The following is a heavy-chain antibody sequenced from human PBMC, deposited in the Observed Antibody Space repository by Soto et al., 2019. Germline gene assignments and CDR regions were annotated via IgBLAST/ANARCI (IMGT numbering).Heavy chain of an antibody. V-gene: IGHV1-69*13. J-gene: IGHJ6*02. CDR1: GYTFTSYG. D-gene: IGHD3-3*01. CDR3: ARDRLGADYDFWSGTPYGMDV. Sequence: SVKVSCKASGYTFTSYGISWVRQAPGEGLEWMGGMIPIFGTANYAQKFQGRVTITADESTSTAYMELSSLRSEDTAVYYCARDRLGADYDFWSGTPYGMDVWGQGTTVTVSS. CDR2: MIPIFGTA.